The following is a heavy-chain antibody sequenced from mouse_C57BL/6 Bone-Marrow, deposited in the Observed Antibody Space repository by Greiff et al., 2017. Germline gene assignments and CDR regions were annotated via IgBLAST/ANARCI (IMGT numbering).Heavy chain of an antibody. V-gene: IGHV1-81*01. J-gene: IGHJ3*01. CDR3: ARGRITTVVAPFAY. CDR1: GYTFTSYG. D-gene: IGHD1-1*01. Sequence: QVQLQQSGAELARPGASVKLSCKASGYTFTSYGISWVKQRPGQGLEWIGEIYPRSGNTYYNEKFKGKATLTADTSSSTAYMELRSLTSEDSAVYFCARGRITTVVAPFAYWGQGTLVTVSA. CDR2: IYPRSGNT.